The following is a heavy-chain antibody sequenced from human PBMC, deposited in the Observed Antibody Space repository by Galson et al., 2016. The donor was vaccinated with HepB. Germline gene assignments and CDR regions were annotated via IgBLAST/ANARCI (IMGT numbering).Heavy chain of an antibody. Sequence: SVKVSCKVSGGTFSSYAISWVRQAPGQGLEWMGGVIPLFDTANYAQKFQGRVTIIADKSTSTAYMELSSLKSEDTALYYCAREHYYDSSEYQSAYYGLDVWGQGTTVTVSS. CDR1: GGTFSSYA. V-gene: IGHV1-69*06. CDR2: VIPLFDTA. D-gene: IGHD3-22*01. CDR3: AREHYYDSSEYQSAYYGLDV. J-gene: IGHJ6*02.